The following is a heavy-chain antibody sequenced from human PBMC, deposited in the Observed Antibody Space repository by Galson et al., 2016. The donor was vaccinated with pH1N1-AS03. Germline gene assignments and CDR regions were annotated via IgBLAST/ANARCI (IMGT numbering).Heavy chain of an antibody. CDR2: ISSDGDT. V-gene: IGHV3-64*02. D-gene: IGHD2-15*01. Sequence: SLRLSCAASGFTFSSYSIHWVRQAPGKGLEYVSAISSDGDTYYTDSVKGRFTISRDNVETALYLQMDSLRGEDTAVYYCVRNRGSRGFHADWYFDVWGPGTVVSVSS. CDR3: VRNRGSRGFHADWYFDV. J-gene: IGHJ2*01. CDR1: GFTFSSYS.